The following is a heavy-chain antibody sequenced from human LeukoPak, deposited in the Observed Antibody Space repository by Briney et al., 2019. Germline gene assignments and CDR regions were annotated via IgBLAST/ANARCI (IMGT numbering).Heavy chain of an antibody. CDR1: GGSISSSNSY. D-gene: IGHD6-13*01. CDR2: IYHSGST. J-gene: IGHJ4*02. Sequence: SETLSLTCTVSGGSISSSNSYWGWIRQPPGKGLEWIGSIYHSGSTYYNPSLKSRVTISVDTSKNQFSLKLSSVTAADTAVYYCARDADSSSWYRIYWGQGTLVTVSS. V-gene: IGHV4-39*07. CDR3: ARDADSSSWYRIY.